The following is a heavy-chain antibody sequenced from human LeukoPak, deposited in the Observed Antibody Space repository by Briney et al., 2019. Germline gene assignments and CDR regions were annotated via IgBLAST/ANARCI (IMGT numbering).Heavy chain of an antibody. D-gene: IGHD3-9*01. J-gene: IGHJ6*03. CDR1: GFTFSSYG. CDR2: IRYDGSNK. CDR3: AKVLRYFDSYYYYYYMDV. V-gene: IGHV3-30*02. Sequence: GGSLRLSCAASGFTFSSYGMHWVRQAPGKGLEWVAFIRYDGSNKYYADSVKGRFTISRDNSKNTLYLQMNSLRAEDTAVYYCAKVLRYFDSYYYYYYMDVWGKGTTVTISS.